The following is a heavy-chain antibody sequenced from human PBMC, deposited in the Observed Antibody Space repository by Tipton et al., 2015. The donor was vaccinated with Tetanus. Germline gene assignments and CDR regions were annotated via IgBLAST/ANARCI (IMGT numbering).Heavy chain of an antibody. CDR3: ARGMAEASKCGGDCYSDY. CDR2: IKQDGSEK. Sequence: SLRLSCAASGFTFNSLAMNWVRQAPGKGLEWVANIKQDGSEKYSEDSVKGRFTISRDNAKNSLYLQMISLRAEDTAVYSCARGMAEASKCGGDCYSDYWGPGTLLTVSS. CDR1: GFTFNSLA. V-gene: IGHV3-7*04. D-gene: IGHD2-21*02. J-gene: IGHJ4*02.